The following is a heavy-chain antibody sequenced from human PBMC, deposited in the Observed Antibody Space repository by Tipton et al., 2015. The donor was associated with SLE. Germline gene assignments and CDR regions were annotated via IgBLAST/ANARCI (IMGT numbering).Heavy chain of an antibody. Sequence: TLSLTCTVSGGSISSYYWNWIRQAPGKGLEWIGDIYTTGRTKYNPSLGSRVTMSVDTSKNEFSLKLTSVTGADTAVYYCARGSYGSSAKHSYYYYMDVWGKGTTVTVSS. CDR2: IYTTGRT. CDR1: GGSISSYY. V-gene: IGHV4-4*08. D-gene: IGHD3-10*01. CDR3: ARGSYGSSAKHSYYYYMDV. J-gene: IGHJ6*03.